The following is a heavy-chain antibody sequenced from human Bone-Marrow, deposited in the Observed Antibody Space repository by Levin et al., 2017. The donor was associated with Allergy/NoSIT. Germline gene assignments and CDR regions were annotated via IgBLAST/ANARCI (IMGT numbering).Heavy chain of an antibody. CDR2: MNPNSGNT. J-gene: IGHJ4*02. Sequence: ASVKVSCKASGYTFTSYDINWVRQATGQGLEWMGWMNPNSGNTGYAQKFQGRVTMTRNTSISTAYMELSSLRSEDTAVYYCARGRGYCTNGVCYQTYFDYWGQGTLVTVSS. D-gene: IGHD2-8*01. V-gene: IGHV1-8*01. CDR1: GYTFTSYD. CDR3: ARGRGYCTNGVCYQTYFDY.